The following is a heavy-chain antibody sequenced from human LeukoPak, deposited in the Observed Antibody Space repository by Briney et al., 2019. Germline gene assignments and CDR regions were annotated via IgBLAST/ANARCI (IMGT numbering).Heavy chain of an antibody. J-gene: IGHJ4*02. CDR2: IKSKTDGGTT. CDR3: TAYPFFGTSH. CDR1: GFTVSSNY. Sequence: GGSLRLSCAASGFTVSSNYMSWVRQAPGKGLEWVGRIKSKTDGGTTDYAAPVKGRFTISRDESKNTLYLQMNSLKTEDTALYYCTAYPFFGTSHRGRGTLVTVSS. D-gene: IGHD3-3*02. V-gene: IGHV3-15*01.